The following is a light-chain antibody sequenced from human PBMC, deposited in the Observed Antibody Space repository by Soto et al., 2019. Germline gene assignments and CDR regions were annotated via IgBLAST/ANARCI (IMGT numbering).Light chain of an antibody. CDR1: QSVSSNY. V-gene: IGKV3-20*01. J-gene: IGKJ1*01. CDR2: SAS. Sequence: EIVLTQSPGTLSLSPGERATLSCRASQSVSSNYLAWYQQKPGQAPRLLIYSASSRATGIPDRFSGSGSGTDFNLTISRLEPEDFAVYYCQQYGSSPWTFGQGTKVEIK. CDR3: QQYGSSPWT.